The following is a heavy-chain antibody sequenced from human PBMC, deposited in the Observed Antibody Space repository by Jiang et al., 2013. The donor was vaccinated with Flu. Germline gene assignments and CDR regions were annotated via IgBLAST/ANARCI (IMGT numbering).Heavy chain of an antibody. Sequence: LLKPSETLSLTCAVSGYSISSGYYWGWIRQPPGKGLEWIGSIYNSGGTDYNASLKSRVTISVDTSKNHFSLKLSSVTAADTAVYYCARSGSNDILGNWFDPWGQGTLVTVSS. J-gene: IGHJ5*02. CDR2: IYNSGGT. CDR3: ARSGSNDILGNWFDP. V-gene: IGHV4-38-2*01. D-gene: IGHD3-9*01. CDR1: GYSISSGYY.